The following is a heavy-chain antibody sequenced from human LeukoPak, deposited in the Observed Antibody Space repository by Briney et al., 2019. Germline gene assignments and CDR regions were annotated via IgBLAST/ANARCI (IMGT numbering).Heavy chain of an antibody. CDR1: GFTFSSYA. D-gene: IGHD3-16*01. CDR3: ARDHRWHGGFDI. V-gene: IGHV3-30*14. Sequence: PGGSLRLSCAASGFTFSSYAMHWVRQAPGKGLEWVAVISYDGSNKYYADSVKGRFTISRDNSKNTLYLQMNSLRAEDTALYYCARDHRWHGGFDIWGQGTMVTVSS. CDR2: ISYDGSNK. J-gene: IGHJ3*02.